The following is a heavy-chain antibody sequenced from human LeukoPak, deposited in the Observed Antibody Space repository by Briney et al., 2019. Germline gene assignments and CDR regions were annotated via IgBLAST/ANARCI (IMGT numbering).Heavy chain of an antibody. D-gene: IGHD2-21*01. CDR1: GFTFSNYK. CDR3: ARVFGY. Sequence: GGSLRLSCAASGFTFSNYKMNWVRQAPGKGLEWVSYISASSGTIFYAESVKGRFTISRDNAKNALYLQMNSLRDEDTAVYYCARVFGYWGQRTLVSVSS. V-gene: IGHV3-48*02. J-gene: IGHJ4*02. CDR2: ISASSGTI.